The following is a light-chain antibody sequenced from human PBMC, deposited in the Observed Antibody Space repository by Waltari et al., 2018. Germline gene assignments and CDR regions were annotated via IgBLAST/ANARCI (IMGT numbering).Light chain of an antibody. Sequence: QSALTQTATVSGSPGQSITISCSGTSSDIGNYNLFSWYQQHPGKAPTLIIYDVNKRPSGVSNRFSGSKSGNTAFLTISGLQTADEADYYCSSYAGSAISVFGGGTKLTVL. V-gene: IGLV2-23*02. CDR1: SSDIGNYNL. CDR3: SSYAGSAISV. CDR2: DVN. J-gene: IGLJ3*02.